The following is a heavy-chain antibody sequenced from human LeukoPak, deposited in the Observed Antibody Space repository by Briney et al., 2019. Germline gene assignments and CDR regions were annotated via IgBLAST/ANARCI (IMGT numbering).Heavy chain of an antibody. CDR1: GFAFSSYA. CDR3: ARDRYDILTGYGFLFYYYYGMDV. D-gene: IGHD3-9*01. Sequence: GSLRLSCAASGFAFSSYAMHWVRQAPGKGLEWVAVISYDGSNKYYADSVKGRFTISRDNSKNTLYLQMNSLRAEDTAVYYCARDRYDILTGYGFLFYYYYGMDVWGQGTTVTVSS. J-gene: IGHJ6*02. CDR2: ISYDGSNK. V-gene: IGHV3-30-3*01.